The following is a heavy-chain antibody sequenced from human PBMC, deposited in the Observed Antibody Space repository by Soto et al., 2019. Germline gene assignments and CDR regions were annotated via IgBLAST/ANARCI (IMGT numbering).Heavy chain of an antibody. CDR2: IKSNTDGGTT. J-gene: IGHJ4*02. V-gene: IGHV3-15*01. D-gene: IGHD3-16*01. Sequence: EVQLVESGGGLVKPGGSLRLSCAASGFTFSNAWMSWVRQTPGKGLEWVGRIKSNTDGGTTDYAAPVKGRFTISSDDSKNTLYLQMNSLKTDDTAVYYCTTDWGGITDQRTLDSWGQGTLVTVSS. CDR1: GFTFSNAW. CDR3: TTDWGGITDQRTLDS.